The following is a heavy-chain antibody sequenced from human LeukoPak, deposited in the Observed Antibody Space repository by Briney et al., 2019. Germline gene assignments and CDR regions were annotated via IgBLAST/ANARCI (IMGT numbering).Heavy chain of an antibody. V-gene: IGHV1-69*04. J-gene: IGHJ5*02. CDR2: IIPILGIA. CDR3: ASPHTGDWFDP. Sequence: SVKVSCKASGGTFSSYAISWVRQAPGQGLEWMGRIIPILGIANYAQKFQGRVTITADKSTSTAYMELSSLRSEDTAVYYCASPHTGDWFDPWGQGTLVTVSS. CDR1: GGTFSSYA.